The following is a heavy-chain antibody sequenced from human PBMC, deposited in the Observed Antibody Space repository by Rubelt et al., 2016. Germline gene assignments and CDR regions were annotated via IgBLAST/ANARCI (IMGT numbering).Heavy chain of an antibody. CDR2: IYYSGST. V-gene: IGHV4-59*08. CDR3: ARLTYYDILTGFGAFDI. D-gene: IGHD3-9*01. Sequence: IYYSGSTNYNPSLKSRVTISVDTSKNQFSLNLSSVTAADTAVYYCARLTYYDILTGFGAFDIWGQGTMVTVSS. J-gene: IGHJ3*02.